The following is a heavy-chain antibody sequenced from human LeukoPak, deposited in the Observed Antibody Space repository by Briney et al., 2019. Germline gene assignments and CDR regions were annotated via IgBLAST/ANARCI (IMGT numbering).Heavy chain of an antibody. V-gene: IGHV4-61*01. J-gene: IGHJ4*02. CDR1: GASLTSPTYY. CDR2: IYSSGSA. Sequence: SETLSLTCTVSGASLTSPTYYQWSWIRQPPGKGLELIGNIYSSGSAKFNPSLKSRVTMSLDTSKNQFSLKLSSVTAADTAVYYCARRVYYYDSSGYIALFDYWGQGTLVTVSS. CDR3: ARRVYYYDSSGYIALFDY. D-gene: IGHD3-22*01.